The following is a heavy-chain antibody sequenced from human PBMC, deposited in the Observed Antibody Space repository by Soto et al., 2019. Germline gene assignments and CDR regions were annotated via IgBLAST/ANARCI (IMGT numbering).Heavy chain of an antibody. CDR2: ISNDGIKK. D-gene: IGHD1-26*01. V-gene: IGHV3-30*18. CDR3: AKSPQWVAKGGMDV. Sequence: QVQLVESGGGVVQPGGSLRLSCAASGFTFSSYGVHWVRQAPGKGLEWVAVISNDGIKKNYGESAKGRFTISRDNSKNTLYRQRNSLRTEDTAVYYCAKSPQWVAKGGMDVWGQGTTVTVSS. CDR1: GFTFSSYG. J-gene: IGHJ6*02.